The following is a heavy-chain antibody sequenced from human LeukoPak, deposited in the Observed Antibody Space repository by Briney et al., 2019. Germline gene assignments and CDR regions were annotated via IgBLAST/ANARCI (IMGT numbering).Heavy chain of an antibody. V-gene: IGHV3-30*02. CDR2: IRSDGSNK. J-gene: IGHJ4*02. CDR3: AKDQRAMDIVVVVAATPYYFDY. D-gene: IGHD2-15*01. CDR1: GFTFSSYG. Sequence: GGSLRLSCAPSGFTFSSYGIHWVRQAPGKGLEWVAFIRSDGSNKYYADSVKGRFTISRDNSKNTLYLQMNSLRAEDTAVYYCAKDQRAMDIVVVVAATPYYFDYWGQGTLVTVSS.